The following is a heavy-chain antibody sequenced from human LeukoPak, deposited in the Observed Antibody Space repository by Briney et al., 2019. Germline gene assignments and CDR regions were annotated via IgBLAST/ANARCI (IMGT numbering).Heavy chain of an antibody. J-gene: IGHJ3*01. CDR1: NYTFTSYP. CDR2: INTKTGKS. Sequence: GASVKVSCKGSNYTFTSYPINWVRQAPGQGLEWMGSINTKTGKSTYARGFTGRFLFSLDTSVSTAYLQISSLTAEDTAMYYCARVRWLQYDNDAFDFWGQGTVVSVSS. V-gene: IGHV7-4-1*02. CDR3: ARVRWLQYDNDAFDF. D-gene: IGHD5-24*01.